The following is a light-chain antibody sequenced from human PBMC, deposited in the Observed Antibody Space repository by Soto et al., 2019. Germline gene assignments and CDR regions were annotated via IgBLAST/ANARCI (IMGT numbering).Light chain of an antibody. J-gene: IGKJ4*01. Sequence: DVQMTQSPSTLSASVGDRVTITCRASQSINNLLAWYQQKPGKAPKCLIYDVSTLESGVPSRFSGSGSGTEFTLTISSLQPEDLATYYCQQYDSYPLTFGGGTKVDIK. CDR2: DVS. V-gene: IGKV1-5*01. CDR3: QQYDSYPLT. CDR1: QSINNL.